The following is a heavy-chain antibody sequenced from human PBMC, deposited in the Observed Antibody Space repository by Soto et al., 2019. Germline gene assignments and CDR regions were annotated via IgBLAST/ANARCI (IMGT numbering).Heavy chain of an antibody. D-gene: IGHD3-9*01. V-gene: IGHV1-18*01. Sequence: QVQLVQSGAEVKRPGDSVKFSCQASGYTFGHFYITWVRQAPGQGLEWMGAISPHNRNTNYAEKFRGMVTMTTDTSTTTAYMELRSLRSDDTAVYYCARDEGGYDILTGYYKAHHFDQWGQGALVTVSS. J-gene: IGHJ4*02. CDR1: GYTFGHFY. CDR3: ARDEGGYDILTGYYKAHHFDQ. CDR2: ISPHNRNT.